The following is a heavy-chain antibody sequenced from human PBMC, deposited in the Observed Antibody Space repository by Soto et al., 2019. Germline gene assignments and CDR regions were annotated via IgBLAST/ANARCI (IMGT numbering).Heavy chain of an antibody. Sequence: SETLSLTCTVSGGSISSSSYYWGWIRQPPGKGLEWIGSIYYSGSTYYNPSLKSRVTISVDTSKNQFSLKLSSVTAADTAVYYCARHPHPQSITIFGVVILPYMDVWGKGTTVTVS. CDR3: ARHPHPQSITIFGVVILPYMDV. V-gene: IGHV4-39*01. D-gene: IGHD3-3*01. J-gene: IGHJ6*03. CDR2: IYYSGST. CDR1: GGSISSSSYY.